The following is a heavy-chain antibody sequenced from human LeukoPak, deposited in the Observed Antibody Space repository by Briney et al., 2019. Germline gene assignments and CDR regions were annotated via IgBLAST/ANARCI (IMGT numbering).Heavy chain of an antibody. CDR2: ISWNGGST. Sequence: GGSLRLSCAASGFTFDDYGMSWVRQAPGKGLEWVSGISWNGGSTGYADSVKGRFTISRDNAKNSLYLQMNSLRAEDTALYYCARIALVAAAGAFDYWGQGTLVTVSS. V-gene: IGHV3-20*04. CDR3: ARIALVAAAGAFDY. J-gene: IGHJ4*02. D-gene: IGHD6-13*01. CDR1: GFTFDDYG.